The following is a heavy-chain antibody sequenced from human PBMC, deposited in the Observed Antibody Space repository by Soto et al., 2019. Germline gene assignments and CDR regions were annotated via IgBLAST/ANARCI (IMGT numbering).Heavy chain of an antibody. J-gene: IGHJ4*02. CDR2: IYPQDSDT. CDR3: ARRLDNTLDF. Sequence: GESLKISCKGSGYNFASYWIGWVRQMPGKGLEWMGIIYPQDSDTRYRPSFQGQLTISADKSISTAYLQWSSLKASATDIYYCARRLDNTLDFWGQGTLVTVSS. V-gene: IGHV5-51*01. CDR1: GYNFASYW. D-gene: IGHD1-20*01.